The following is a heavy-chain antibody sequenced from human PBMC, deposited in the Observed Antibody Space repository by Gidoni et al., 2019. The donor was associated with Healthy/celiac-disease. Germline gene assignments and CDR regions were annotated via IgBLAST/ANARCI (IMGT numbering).Heavy chain of an antibody. CDR2: ISSSGSTI. D-gene: IGHD2-21*02. CDR3: ARGSEYCGGDCYGDYYEY. Sequence: PGKGLEWVSYISSSGSTIYYADSVKGRFTISRNNAKNSLYLQMNSLRAEETAVYYCARGSEYCGGDCYGDYYEYWGQGTLVTVSS. J-gene: IGHJ4*02. V-gene: IGHV3-11*01.